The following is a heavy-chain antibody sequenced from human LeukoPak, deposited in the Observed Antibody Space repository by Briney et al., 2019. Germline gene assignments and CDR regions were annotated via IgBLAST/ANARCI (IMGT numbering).Heavy chain of an antibody. Sequence: SETLSFTCTVSGGSISSYYWRWIRQPPGKGLEWIGYIYYSGSTNYNPSLKSRVTISVDTSKNQFSLKLSSVTAADTAVYYCARSGVDYTYDAFDIWGEGTMVTVSS. J-gene: IGHJ3*02. CDR2: IYYSGST. CDR1: GGSISSYY. V-gene: IGHV4-59*01. CDR3: ARSGVDYTYDAFDI. D-gene: IGHD4-11*01.